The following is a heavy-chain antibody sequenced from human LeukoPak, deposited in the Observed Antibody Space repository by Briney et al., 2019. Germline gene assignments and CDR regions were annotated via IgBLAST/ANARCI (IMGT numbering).Heavy chain of an antibody. D-gene: IGHD7-27*01. V-gene: IGHV3-23*01. Sequence: GGSLRLSCAASGFTFSSYAMSWVRQAPGKGLEWVSAISGSGGSTYYADSVKGRFTISRDNSKNTLYLQMNSLRAEDTAVYYCATRQELAGDPSGFDYWGQGTLVTVSS. CDR1: GFTFSSYA. J-gene: IGHJ4*02. CDR2: ISGSGGST. CDR3: ATRQELAGDPSGFDY.